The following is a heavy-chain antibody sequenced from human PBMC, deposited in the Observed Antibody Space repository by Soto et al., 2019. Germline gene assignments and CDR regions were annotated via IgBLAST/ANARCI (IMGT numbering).Heavy chain of an antibody. D-gene: IGHD2-15*01. Sequence: QVQLQESGPGLVTPSQTLSLTCTVSGDSFSSGTYYWNWIRQHPGKGLEWIGYIHYSGSTYYNTSLKSRVTISVDTSKNQFSLKLSSVTAADTAAYFCARAPGFCSGGSCNSVYFDYWGQGTLVTVSS. CDR1: GDSFSSGTYY. CDR3: ARAPGFCSGGSCNSVYFDY. V-gene: IGHV4-31*03. CDR2: IHYSGST. J-gene: IGHJ4*02.